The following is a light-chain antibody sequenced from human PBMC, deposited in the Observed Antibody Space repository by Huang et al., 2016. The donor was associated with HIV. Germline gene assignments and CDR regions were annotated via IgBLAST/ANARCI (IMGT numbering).Light chain of an antibody. CDR1: RTISTY. CDR3: QQTYSTPQT. V-gene: IGKV1-39*01. Sequence: DIQMTQSPSSLSASVGDRVTITCRASRTISTYLHWYQQRPGKAPKLLIYAASSLQSGVPSRFSGSGSGKDFTLTISSLQPEDFATYFCQQTYSTPQTFGPGTKLDI. J-gene: IGKJ3*01. CDR2: AAS.